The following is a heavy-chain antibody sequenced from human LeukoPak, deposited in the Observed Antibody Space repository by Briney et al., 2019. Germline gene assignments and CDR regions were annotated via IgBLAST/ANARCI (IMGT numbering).Heavy chain of an antibody. D-gene: IGHD3-10*01. CDR1: GFTFSSYA. CDR2: ISYDGSNK. Sequence: PGRSLRLSCAASGFTFSSYAMHWVRQAPGKGLEWVAVISYDGSNKYYADSVKGRFTISRDNSKNTLYLQMNSLRAEDTAVYYCAKDLWFGTPSAFDIWGQGTMVTVSS. J-gene: IGHJ3*02. V-gene: IGHV3-30-3*01. CDR3: AKDLWFGTPSAFDI.